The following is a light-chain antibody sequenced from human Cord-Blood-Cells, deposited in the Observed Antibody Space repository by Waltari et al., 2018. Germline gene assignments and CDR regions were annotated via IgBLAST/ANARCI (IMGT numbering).Light chain of an antibody. J-gene: IGKJ1*01. CDR2: AAS. CDR3: LQHNSYPWT. V-gene: IGKV1-17*03. Sequence: DIQMTQSPSAMSASVGDRVTITCRASQCISNYLAWFQQKPGKVAKRLIYAASSLQSGVPSRFSGSGSGTEFTLTISSLQPEDFATYYCLQHNSYPWTFGQGTKVEIK. CDR1: QCISNY.